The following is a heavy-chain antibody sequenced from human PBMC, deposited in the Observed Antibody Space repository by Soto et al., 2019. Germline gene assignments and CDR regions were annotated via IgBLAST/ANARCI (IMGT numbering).Heavy chain of an antibody. CDR2: INPNSGGT. CDR1: GYTFTGYY. Sequence: ASVKVSCKASGYTFTGYYMHWVRQAPGQGLEWMGWINPNSGGTNYAQKFQGWVTMTRDTSISTAYMGLSRLRSDDTAVYYCARGVPRYDFWSGYYFPYYYMDVWGKGTTVTVSS. CDR3: ARGVPRYDFWSGYYFPYYYMDV. V-gene: IGHV1-2*04. D-gene: IGHD3-3*01. J-gene: IGHJ6*03.